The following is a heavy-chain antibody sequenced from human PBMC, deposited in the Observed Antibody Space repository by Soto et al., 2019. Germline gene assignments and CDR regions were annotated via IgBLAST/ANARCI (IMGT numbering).Heavy chain of an antibody. CDR2: FIPIFRTL. J-gene: IGHJ3*01. D-gene: IGHD3-22*01. Sequence: QVQLIQSEAEVKKPGSSVRVSCTASGGIFGSHGFSWVRQAPGHRLEWVGGFIPIFRTLTYTEKFQSRVRIAAEESTNTVYLDLSSLTSEDTAVYYCVRDRRIYYSDPHDEFVASDYEVWGQRTMVSVSS. CDR1: GGIFGSHG. V-gene: IGHV1-69*01. CDR3: VRDRRIYYSDPHDEFVASDYEV.